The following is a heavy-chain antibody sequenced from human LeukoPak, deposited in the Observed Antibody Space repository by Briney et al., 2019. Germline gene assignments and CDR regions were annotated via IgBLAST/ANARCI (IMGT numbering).Heavy chain of an antibody. V-gene: IGHV1-8*01. Sequence: ASVKVSCKASGYTFTSYDINWVRQATGQGLEWMGWMNPNSGNTGYAQKFQGRVTMTRNTSISTAYMELRSLRSDDTAVYYCARDRFGSGSYYTFDYWGQGTLVTVSS. CDR3: ARDRFGSGSYYTFDY. D-gene: IGHD3-10*01. CDR1: GYTFTSYD. CDR2: MNPNSGNT. J-gene: IGHJ4*02.